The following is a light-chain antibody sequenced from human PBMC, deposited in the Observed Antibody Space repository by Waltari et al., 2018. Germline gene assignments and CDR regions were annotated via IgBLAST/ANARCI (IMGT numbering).Light chain of an antibody. CDR3: SSYAGSNTYVL. V-gene: IGLV2-8*01. Sequence: QSALTQPPSASGSPGQSVTISCTGTISDVGGYNYVSWYQQPPGKVPKLVIFEVSKRPSGVPDRLSGSRSGNTASLTVSGLQAEDEADYYCSSYAGSNTYVLFGGGTKLTVL. CDR1: ISDVGGYNY. CDR2: EVS. J-gene: IGLJ2*01.